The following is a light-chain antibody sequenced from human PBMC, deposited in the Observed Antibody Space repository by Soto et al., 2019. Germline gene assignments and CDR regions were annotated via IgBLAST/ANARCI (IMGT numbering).Light chain of an antibody. CDR1: NYNIGVSYV. Sequence: QSVLTQPPSASGTPGQRVTLSCSGGNYNIGVSYVYWYQHFPGAAPKLLIYGNTNRPSGVPDRFSGSRSGTSASLAITGLQAEDEADYYCQSYDSSLSASYVFGGGTKVTVL. CDR3: QSYDSSLSASYV. CDR2: GNT. J-gene: IGLJ1*01. V-gene: IGLV1-40*01.